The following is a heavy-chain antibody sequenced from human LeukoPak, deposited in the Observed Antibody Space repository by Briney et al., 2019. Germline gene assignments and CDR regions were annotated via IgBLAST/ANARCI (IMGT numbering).Heavy chain of an antibody. Sequence: SETLSLTCAVSGYSISSGYYWGWIRQPPGKGLEWIGSIYHSGSTYYNPSLKSRVTISVDTSKNQFSLKLGSVTAADTAVYYCARPYCSSTSCFRYYFDYWGQGTLVTVSS. CDR1: GYSISSGYY. V-gene: IGHV4-38-2*01. D-gene: IGHD2-2*01. CDR3: ARPYCSSTSCFRYYFDY. CDR2: IYHSGST. J-gene: IGHJ4*02.